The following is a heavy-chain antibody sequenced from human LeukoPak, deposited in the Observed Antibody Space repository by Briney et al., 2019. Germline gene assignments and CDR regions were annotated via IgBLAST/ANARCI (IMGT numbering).Heavy chain of an antibody. V-gene: IGHV3-7*01. J-gene: IGHJ4*02. CDR2: IKQDGREK. Sequence: PGGSLRLSCAASGFTSSSYWMSWVRQAPGKGLEWVANIKQDGREKYSVDSVKGRFTISRDNAKNSLYLQMNSLRAEDTAVYYCTRGGAPEYSYGYHFDYWGQGTLVTVSS. CDR3: TRGGAPEYSYGYHFDY. D-gene: IGHD5-18*01. CDR1: GFTSSSYW.